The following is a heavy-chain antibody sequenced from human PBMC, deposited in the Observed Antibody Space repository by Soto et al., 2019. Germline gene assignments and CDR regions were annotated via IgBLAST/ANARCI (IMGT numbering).Heavy chain of an antibody. D-gene: IGHD6-19*01. J-gene: IGHJ4*02. V-gene: IGHV2-5*02. Sequence: KESGPTLVKPTQTLTLTCTFSGFSLSTSGVGVGWIRQPPGKALEWLALIYWDDDKRYSPSLKSRLTITKDTSKNQVVLTMTNIDPVDTATYYCAHSRYSSGWIGDFDYWGQGTLVTVSS. CDR1: GFSLSTSGVG. CDR2: IYWDDDK. CDR3: AHSRYSSGWIGDFDY.